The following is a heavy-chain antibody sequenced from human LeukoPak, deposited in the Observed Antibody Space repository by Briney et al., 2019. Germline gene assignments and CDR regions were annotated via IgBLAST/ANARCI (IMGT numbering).Heavy chain of an antibody. CDR3: ARLATVLLWFGELWDYYMDV. J-gene: IGHJ6*03. V-gene: IGHV4-39*07. Sequence: SETLSLTCSVSGASISSGSNYWGWIRQPPGKTLEWIGSIYSSGSTYYNSSLQSRVIIIIDTPKNHFSLTLSSVTAADTAVYYCARLATVLLWFGELWDYYMDVWGKGTTVTISS. CDR1: GASISSGSNY. D-gene: IGHD3-10*01. CDR2: IYSSGST.